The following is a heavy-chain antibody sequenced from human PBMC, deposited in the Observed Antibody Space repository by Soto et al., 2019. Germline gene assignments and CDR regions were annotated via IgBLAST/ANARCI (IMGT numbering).Heavy chain of an antibody. CDR2: IKSKTDGGTT. CDR3: TTVHCGGDCYSEDYYYYGMDV. Sequence: EVQLVESGGGLVKPGGSLRLSCAASGFTFSNAWMSWVRQAPGKGLEWVGRIKSKTDGGTTDYAAPVKGRFTISRDDSKNTLYLQMNSLKTEDTAVYYCTTVHCGGDCYSEDYYYYGMDVWGQGNTVTVSS. V-gene: IGHV3-15*01. D-gene: IGHD2-21*02. CDR1: GFTFSNAW. J-gene: IGHJ6*02.